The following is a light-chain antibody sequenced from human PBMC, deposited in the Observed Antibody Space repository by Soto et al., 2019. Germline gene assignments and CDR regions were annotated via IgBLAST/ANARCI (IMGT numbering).Light chain of an antibody. J-gene: IGKJ1*01. CDR1: QDIRNE. CDR3: LQDYSYPRT. CDR2: AAS. V-gene: IGKV1-6*02. Sequence: AIQRTKSPSSLSASFGDRLTITCRASQDIRNELGWYQQKPGKAPRLLIYAASTLQSGVPSRFSGSGSGADFTLTISRLQPEDFASYYCLQDYSYPRTFGPGTKVEI.